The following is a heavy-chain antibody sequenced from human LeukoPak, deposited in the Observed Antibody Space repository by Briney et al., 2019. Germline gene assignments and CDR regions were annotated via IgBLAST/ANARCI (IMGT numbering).Heavy chain of an antibody. J-gene: IGHJ4*02. V-gene: IGHV3-21*01. CDR1: GFTFSASY. CDR2: ISTSSSYI. D-gene: IGHD1-14*01. Sequence: KTGGSLRLSCVASGFTFSASYMTWVRQAPGKGLEWVSSISTSSSYIHYADSVKGRFTISRDNAKNSLYLQMNSLRAEDTAVYYCARGTLNIPGEHGAFDYWGQGTLVTVSS. CDR3: ARGTLNIPGEHGAFDY.